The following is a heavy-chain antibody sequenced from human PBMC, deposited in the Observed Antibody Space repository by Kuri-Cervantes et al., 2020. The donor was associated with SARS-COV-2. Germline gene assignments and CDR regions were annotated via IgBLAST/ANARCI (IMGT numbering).Heavy chain of an antibody. D-gene: IGHD3-10*01. CDR3: ARGNDITMVRGVISPYYFDY. Sequence: GESLKISCAASGFTFSSYAMSWVRQAPGKGLEWVSAISGSGGSTYYADSVKGRFTISRGNSKNTLYLQMNSLRAEDTAVYYCARGNDITMVRGVISPYYFDYWGQGTLVTVSS. CDR2: ISGSGGST. V-gene: IGHV3-23*01. J-gene: IGHJ4*02. CDR1: GFTFSSYA.